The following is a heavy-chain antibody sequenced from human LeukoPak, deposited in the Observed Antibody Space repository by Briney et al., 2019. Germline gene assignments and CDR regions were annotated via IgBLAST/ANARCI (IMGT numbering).Heavy chain of an antibody. J-gene: IGHJ5*02. Sequence: GGSLRLSCAASGFTFSNNWMHWVRQAPGKGLVWVSRISSDGTNTAYADPVKGRFTISRDNAKNTLYLQMNSLTGDDTAIYYCARDSRTTGWYGPASWGQGTLVTVSS. CDR3: ARDSRTTGWYGPAS. CDR2: ISSDGTNT. CDR1: GFTFSNNW. D-gene: IGHD6-19*01. V-gene: IGHV3-74*01.